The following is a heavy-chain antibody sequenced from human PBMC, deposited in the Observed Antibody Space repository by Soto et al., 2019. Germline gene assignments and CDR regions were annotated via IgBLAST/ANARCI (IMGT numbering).Heavy chain of an antibody. J-gene: IGHJ5*02. CDR3: ACALTTGTTNWFDP. CDR1: GGSFSGYY. V-gene: IGHV4-34*01. D-gene: IGHD1-1*01. Sequence: SDTLSLTCAVYGGSFSGYYWSWIRQPPGKGLEWIGEINHSGSTNYNPSLKSRVTISVDTSKNQFSLKLSSVTAADTAVYYCACALTTGTTNWFDPWGQGTLVTVSS. CDR2: INHSGST.